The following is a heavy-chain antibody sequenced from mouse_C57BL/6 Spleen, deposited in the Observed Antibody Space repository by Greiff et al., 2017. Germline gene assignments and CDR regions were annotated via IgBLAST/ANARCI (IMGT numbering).Heavy chain of an antibody. D-gene: IGHD2-5*01. CDR1: GYSFTGYY. CDR2: INPSTGGT. V-gene: IGHV1-42*01. Sequence: EVQLQQSGPELVKPGASVKISCKASGYSFTGYYMNWVKQSPDKSLEWIGEINPSTGGTTYNQKFKAKATLTVDKSSSTAYMQLKSLTSEDSAVYYCARCYYSNYEDYAMDYWGQGTSVTVSS. J-gene: IGHJ4*01. CDR3: ARCYYSNYEDYAMDY.